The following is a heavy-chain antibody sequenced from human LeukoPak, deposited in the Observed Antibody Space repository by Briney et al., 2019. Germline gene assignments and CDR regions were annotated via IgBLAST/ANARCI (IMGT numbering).Heavy chain of an antibody. CDR1: GGTFSSYA. V-gene: IGHV1-69*04. CDR2: IIPILGIA. D-gene: IGHD1-1*01. CDR3: ARGTGYPAKTRDYYGMDV. J-gene: IGHJ6*02. Sequence: SVKVSCKASGGTFSSYAISWVRQAPGQGLEWMGRIIPILGIANYAQKFQGRVTITADKSTSTAYMELSSLRSEDTAVYYCARGTGYPAKTRDYYGMDVWGQGTTVTVSS.